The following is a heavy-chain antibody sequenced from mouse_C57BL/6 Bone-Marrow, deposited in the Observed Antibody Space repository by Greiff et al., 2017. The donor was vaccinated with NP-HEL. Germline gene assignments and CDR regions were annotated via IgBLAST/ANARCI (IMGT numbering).Heavy chain of an antibody. D-gene: IGHD3-2*02. V-gene: IGHV14-4*01. CDR1: GFNITDDY. J-gene: IGHJ3*01. Sequence: EVQLQQSGAELVRPGASVKLSCTASGFNITDDYMHWVKQRPEQGLEWIGWIDPENGDTEYASKFQGKATITADTSSNTAYLQLSSLTSEDTAVYYCTSDSSGYGFAYWGQGTLVTVSA. CDR2: IDPENGDT. CDR3: TSDSSGYGFAY.